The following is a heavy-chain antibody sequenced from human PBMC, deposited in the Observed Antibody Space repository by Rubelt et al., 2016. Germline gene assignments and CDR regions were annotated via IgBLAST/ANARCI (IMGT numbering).Heavy chain of an antibody. V-gene: IGHV3-23*01. D-gene: IGHD3-22*01. J-gene: IGHJ2*01. CDR3: ARVRDSSGYYADWYFDL. Sequence: GKGLEWVSTNSDSGGITYYGDSVKGRFTISRDDSKNKLDLQMNSLRVEDTAVYYCARVRDSSGYYADWYFDLWGRGTLVTVSS. CDR2: NSDSGGIT.